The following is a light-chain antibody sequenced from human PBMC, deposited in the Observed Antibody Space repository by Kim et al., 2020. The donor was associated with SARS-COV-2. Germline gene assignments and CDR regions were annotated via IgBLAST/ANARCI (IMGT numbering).Light chain of an antibody. J-gene: IGKJ1*01. Sequence: ETVMTQSPATLSVSPGERATLSCRASQSVAHNLAWYQQKPGQAPRLVIYGASTRATGVPARFSGSGYGTEFTLTISSLQSEDFAVYYCQQYNNWPPRTFGQGTKVDIK. CDR1: QSVAHN. V-gene: IGKV3-15*01. CDR3: QQYNNWPPRT. CDR2: GAS.